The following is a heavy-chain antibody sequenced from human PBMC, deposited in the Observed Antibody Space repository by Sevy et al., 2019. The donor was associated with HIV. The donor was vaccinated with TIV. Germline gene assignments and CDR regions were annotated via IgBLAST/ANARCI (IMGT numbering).Heavy chain of an antibody. CDR3: TRWSGSQSIFDY. D-gene: IGHD1-26*01. Sequence: GGSLRLSCTASGFIFGDYGMSWVRQAPGKGLEWIAFFKSKIHGGTTENAASVKGRFTISSEDSKNIVYLQMSNLKTEDTAVYYCTRWSGSQSIFDYWGQGTLVTVSS. CDR1: GFIFGDYG. V-gene: IGHV3-49*04. CDR2: FKSKIHGGTT. J-gene: IGHJ4*02.